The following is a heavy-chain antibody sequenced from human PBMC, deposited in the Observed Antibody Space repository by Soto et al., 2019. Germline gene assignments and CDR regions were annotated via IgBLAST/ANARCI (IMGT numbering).Heavy chain of an antibody. CDR3: ARSIPSTGTSD. D-gene: IGHD1-1*01. V-gene: IGHV3-48*01. J-gene: IGHJ4*02. CDR2: ITSSSSSI. Sequence: GSLRLSCAASGFTFSSYSMNWVRQAPWKGLEWVSYITSSSSSIYYADSVKGRFTISRDNAKNSLYLQMNSLRAEDTAVYYCARSIPSTGTSDWGQGTLVTVSS. CDR1: GFTFSSYS.